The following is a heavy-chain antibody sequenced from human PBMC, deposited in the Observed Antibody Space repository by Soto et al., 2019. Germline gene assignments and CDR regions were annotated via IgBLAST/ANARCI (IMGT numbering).Heavy chain of an antibody. CDR1: SGSISSSNW. CDR2: IYHSGST. V-gene: IGHV4-4*02. CDR3: ARDPSGYGDYRIYWYFDL. D-gene: IGHD4-17*01. J-gene: IGHJ2*01. Sequence: QVQLQESGPGLVKPSGTLSLTCAVSSGSISSSNWWSWVRQPPGKGLEWIGEIYHSGSTNYNPSLKGRVTISVDKSKNQFSLKLSSVTAADTAVYYCARDPSGYGDYRIYWYFDLWGRGTLVTVSS.